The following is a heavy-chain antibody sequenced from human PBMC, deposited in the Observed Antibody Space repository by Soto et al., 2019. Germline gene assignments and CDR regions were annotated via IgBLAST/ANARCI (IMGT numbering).Heavy chain of an antibody. CDR2: INPNSGGT. Sequence: ASVKVSCKASGYTFTGYYMHWVRQAPGQGLEWMGWINPNSGGTNYAQKFQGWVTMTRDTSISTAYMELSRLRSDDTAVYYCARDRGSSSSWYSPGYYYYGMDGWGQGTTVTVSS. V-gene: IGHV1-2*04. CDR1: GYTFTGYY. J-gene: IGHJ6*02. CDR3: ARDRGSSSSWYSPGYYYYGMDG. D-gene: IGHD6-13*01.